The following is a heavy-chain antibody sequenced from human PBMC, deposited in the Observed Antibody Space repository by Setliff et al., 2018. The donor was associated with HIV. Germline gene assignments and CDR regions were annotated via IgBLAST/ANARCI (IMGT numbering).Heavy chain of an antibody. V-gene: IGHV1-3*04. D-gene: IGHD3-10*02. CDR3: ARGQEMYLMVTMLGGYYYYHMDV. J-gene: IGHJ6*02. CDR1: GYKLTNYA. Sequence: ASVKVSCKASGYKLTNYAVHWVRQAPGQRLEWMGWINTANGNTIYSQKFQGRVTITRDTSASTAYMDLSSLRSEDTAVYYCARGQEMYLMVTMLGGYYYYHMDVWGQGTTVTVSS. CDR2: INTANGNT.